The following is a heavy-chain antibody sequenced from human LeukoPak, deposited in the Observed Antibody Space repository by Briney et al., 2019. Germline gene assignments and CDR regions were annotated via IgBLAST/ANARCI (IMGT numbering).Heavy chain of an antibody. CDR1: GASVGSSH. CDR2: VDYNGST. Sequence: SETLSLTCTVSGASVGSSHWNWIRQSPGKGLEWIANVDYNGSTKYNPSLRGRGTMSLDTSKNQFHLKLESVTAADTARYYCARGFYEPFDHWGQGALVTVSS. V-gene: IGHV4-59*02. J-gene: IGHJ5*02. CDR3: ARGFYEPFDH. D-gene: IGHD2/OR15-2a*01.